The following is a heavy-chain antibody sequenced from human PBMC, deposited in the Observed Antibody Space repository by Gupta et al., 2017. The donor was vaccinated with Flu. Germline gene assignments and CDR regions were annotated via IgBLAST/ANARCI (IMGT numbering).Heavy chain of an antibody. J-gene: IGHJ4*02. Sequence: GSLKVSCVASGFVFDTYDMNWVRQAPGQGLEWVAFLKEDGSQKTYADSVKGRFTVYRDNAKKSPYLQMDSLSPDDSAVDYCMKRGGDWLDVWIDSWGQGTRVTVSS. CDR1: GFVFDTYD. V-gene: IGHV3-30*02. CDR2: LKEDGSQK. CDR3: MKRGGDWLDVWIDS. D-gene: IGHD3-16*01.